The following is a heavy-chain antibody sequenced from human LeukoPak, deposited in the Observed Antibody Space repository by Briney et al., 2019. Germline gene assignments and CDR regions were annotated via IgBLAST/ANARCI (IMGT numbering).Heavy chain of an antibody. CDR2: IYNSGT. Sequence: SETLSLTCTVSGDSISSYYWSWIRQPPGKGLEWIGYIYNSGTKYNPSLKSRVTISVDTSKNQFSLKLTSVTAADTAVYYCARVVYSGSWGYFDYWGQGILVTVSS. CDR3: ARVVYSGSWGYFDY. CDR1: GDSISSYY. V-gene: IGHV4-59*01. D-gene: IGHD3-10*01. J-gene: IGHJ4*02.